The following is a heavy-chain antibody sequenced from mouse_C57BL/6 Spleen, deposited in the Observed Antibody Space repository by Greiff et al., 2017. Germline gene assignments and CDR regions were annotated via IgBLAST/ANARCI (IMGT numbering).Heavy chain of an antibody. CDR1: GYTFTSYW. CDR3: ARFPASSGYDYYAMDY. D-gene: IGHD3-2*02. J-gene: IGHJ4*01. V-gene: IGHV1-69*01. Sequence: VQLQQPGAELVMPGASVKLSCKASGYTFTSYWMHWVKQRPGQGLEWIGEIDPSDSYTNYNQKFKGKSTLTVDKSSSTAYMQLSSLTSEDSAVYYCARFPASSGYDYYAMDYWGQGTSVTVSS. CDR2: IDPSDSYT.